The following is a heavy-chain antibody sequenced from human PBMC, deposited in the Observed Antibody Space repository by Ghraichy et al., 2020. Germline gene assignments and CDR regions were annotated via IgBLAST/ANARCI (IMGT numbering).Heavy chain of an antibody. Sequence: SETLSLTCSVSGGSISNNYWSWIRQPPGKGLEWIGYIYYSGSTNYNPSLKSRVTMSVDTSKNQFSLKLSSVTAADTAMYYCARLMSSSSYTNWLDPWGQGTPVTASS. CDR1: GGSISNNY. CDR2: IYYSGST. J-gene: IGHJ5*02. V-gene: IGHV4-59*01. D-gene: IGHD6-6*01. CDR3: ARLMSSSSYTNWLDP.